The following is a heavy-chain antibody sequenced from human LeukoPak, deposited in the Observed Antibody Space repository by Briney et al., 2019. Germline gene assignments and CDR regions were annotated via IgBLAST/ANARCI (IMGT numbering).Heavy chain of an antibody. CDR3: ARDPRCSSMSCYRSSFYGMDV. J-gene: IGHJ6*02. Sequence: GGSLRLSCAVSGFTFSTYGMHWVRQAPGKGLEWVAVISYDGSNKYYADSVKGRFTISRDNAKNSLYLQMNSLRAEDTAVYYCARDPRCSSMSCYRSSFYGMDVWGQGTTVTVSS. V-gene: IGHV3-30*03. D-gene: IGHD2-2*01. CDR1: GFTFSTYG. CDR2: ISYDGSNK.